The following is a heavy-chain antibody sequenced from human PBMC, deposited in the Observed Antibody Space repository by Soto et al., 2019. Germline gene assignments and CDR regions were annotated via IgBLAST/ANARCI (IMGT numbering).Heavy chain of an antibody. CDR1: GGSISSYY. CDR2: IYYSGST. D-gene: IGHD5-12*01. V-gene: IGHV4-59*01. CDR3: AREVVATIGRDAFDI. J-gene: IGHJ3*02. Sequence: SETLSLTCTVSGGSISSYYWSWIRQPPGKGLEWIGYIYYSGSTNYNPSLKSRVTISVDTSKNQFSLKLSSVTAADTAVYYCAREVVATIGRDAFDIWGQGTMVT.